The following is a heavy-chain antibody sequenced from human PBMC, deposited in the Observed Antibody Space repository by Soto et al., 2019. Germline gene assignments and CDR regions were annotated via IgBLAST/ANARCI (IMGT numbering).Heavy chain of an antibody. Sequence: EVQLVESGGGLVQPGGSLRLSCAASGFTFSSYSMNWVRQAPGKGLEGFSYISSSSSTIYYADSGKGRFTISRDNAKNSLYLQMNSLRAEDTAVYYCARDKGRSPLDYWGQGTLVTVSS. CDR1: GFTFSSYS. CDR2: ISSSSSTI. J-gene: IGHJ4*02. D-gene: IGHD2-15*01. CDR3: ARDKGRSPLDY. V-gene: IGHV3-48*01.